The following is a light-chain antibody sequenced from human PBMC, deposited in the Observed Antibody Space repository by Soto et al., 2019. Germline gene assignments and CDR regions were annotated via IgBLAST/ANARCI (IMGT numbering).Light chain of an antibody. CDR3: QQYNNWPPLT. V-gene: IGKV3-15*01. CDR2: GAS. CDR1: QSVNSN. Sequence: EILMTQSPATLSVSPGERVTLSCRASQSVNSNLAWYQQKPGQAPRLLIYGASTRATGIPARFSGSGSGTEFTLTISSLQSEDFAVYYCQQYNNWPPLTFGGGTKVDIK. J-gene: IGKJ4*01.